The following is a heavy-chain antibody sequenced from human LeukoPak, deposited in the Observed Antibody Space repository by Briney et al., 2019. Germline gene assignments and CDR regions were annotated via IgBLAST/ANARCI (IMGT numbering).Heavy chain of an antibody. CDR3: AKVSTFTVTTDYFDY. CDR2: ISWNSGSI. Sequence: GGSLRLSCAASGFTFDDYATHWVRQAPGKGLEWVSGISWNSGSIGYADSVKGRFTISRDNAKNSLYLQMNSLRAEDTALYYCAKVSTFTVTTDYFDYWGQGTLVTVSS. J-gene: IGHJ4*02. V-gene: IGHV3-9*01. D-gene: IGHD4-11*01. CDR1: GFTFDDYA.